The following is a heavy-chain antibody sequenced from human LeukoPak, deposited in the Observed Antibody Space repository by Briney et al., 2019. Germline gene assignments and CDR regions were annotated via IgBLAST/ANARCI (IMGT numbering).Heavy chain of an antibody. J-gene: IGHJ4*02. CDR2: ISSSSSYI. CDR3: ARDRDDSSGRLFDY. V-gene: IGHV3-21*01. D-gene: IGHD3-22*01. Sequence: GGSLRLSCAASGLTFSSYSMNWVRQAPGKGLEWVSSISSSSSYIYYADSVKGRFTISRDNAKNSLYLQMNSLRAEDTAVYYCARDRDDSSGRLFDYWGQGTLVTVSS. CDR1: GLTFSSYS.